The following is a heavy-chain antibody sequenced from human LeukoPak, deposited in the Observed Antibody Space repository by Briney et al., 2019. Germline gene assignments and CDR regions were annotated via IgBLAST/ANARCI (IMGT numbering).Heavy chain of an antibody. Sequence: SETLSLTCTVSGGSISSHYWSWIRQPPGKGMEWIGYIYYSGSTNYNPSLKSRVTTSVDTSKNQFSLKLSSVTAADTAVYYCARGSVAGDNWFDPWGQGTLVTVSS. V-gene: IGHV4-59*11. CDR3: ARGSVAGDNWFDP. D-gene: IGHD6-19*01. J-gene: IGHJ5*02. CDR1: GGSISSHY. CDR2: IYYSGST.